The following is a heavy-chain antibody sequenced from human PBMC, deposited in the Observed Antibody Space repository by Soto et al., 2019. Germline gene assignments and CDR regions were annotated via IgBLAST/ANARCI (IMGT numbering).Heavy chain of an antibody. CDR1: GYTFTSYG. CDR2: INAYNGNT. D-gene: IGHD6-13*01. Sequence: GASVKVSCKASGYTFTSYGISWVRQAPGQGLEWMGWINAYNGNTNYAQKLQGGVTMTRNTSISTAYMELSSLRSDDTAVYYCARGQSIAAAGSFPGYYYYYYYMDVWGKGTTVTVSS. V-gene: IGHV1-18*01. J-gene: IGHJ6*03. CDR3: ARGQSIAAAGSFPGYYYYYYYMDV.